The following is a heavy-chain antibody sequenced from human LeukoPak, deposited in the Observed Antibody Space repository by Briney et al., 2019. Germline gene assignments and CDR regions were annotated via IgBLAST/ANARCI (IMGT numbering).Heavy chain of an antibody. D-gene: IGHD3-10*01. Sequence: GGSLRLSCAASGFTFSSYGMHWVRQAPGKGLEWVAVISYDGGNKYYADSVKGRFTISRDNSKNTLYLQMNSLRAEDTAVYYCAKGPRPHYYGSESYLDVWGKGTTVTVSS. CDR1: GFTFSSYG. CDR3: AKGPRPHYYGSESYLDV. CDR2: ISYDGGNK. V-gene: IGHV3-30*18. J-gene: IGHJ6*04.